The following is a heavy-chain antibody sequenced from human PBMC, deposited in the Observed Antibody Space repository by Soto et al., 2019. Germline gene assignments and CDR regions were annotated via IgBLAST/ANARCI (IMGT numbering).Heavy chain of an antibody. J-gene: IGHJ5*02. Sequence: EVQLVESGGGLVQPGGSLRLSCATSGFTFGDYWMSWVRQAPGKRLEWVANTKQDEREKYYVGSVRGRFTISRDNAKTSLYLQMNSLRAEDTAVYFCVREGDSGFFSWGQGTLVTVSS. CDR3: VREGDSGFFS. D-gene: IGHD6-25*01. CDR1: GFTFGDYW. V-gene: IGHV3-7*01. CDR2: TKQDEREK.